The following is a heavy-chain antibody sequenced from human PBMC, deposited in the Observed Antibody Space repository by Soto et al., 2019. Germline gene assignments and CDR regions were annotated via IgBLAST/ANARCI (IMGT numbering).Heavy chain of an antibody. CDR1: GFSLSTRGVG. Sequence: QITLKESGPKLVKPTQTLTLTCTFSGFSLSTRGVGVGWIRQPPGKALEWLALINWNDDERYSPSLKDRLTITKDTSKNHVVLTMSNLDPVDTATYYCAHRHDLGGFDIWGQGTMVTVSS. D-gene: IGHD3-16*01. CDR3: AHRHDLGGFDI. V-gene: IGHV2-5*01. CDR2: INWNDDE. J-gene: IGHJ3*02.